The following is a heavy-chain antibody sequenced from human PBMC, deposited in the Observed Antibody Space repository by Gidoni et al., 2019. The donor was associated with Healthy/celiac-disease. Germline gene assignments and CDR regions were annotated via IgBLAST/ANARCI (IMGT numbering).Heavy chain of an antibody. CDR2: INPSGGST. CDR1: GSTLTSYY. V-gene: IGHV1-46*03. J-gene: IGHJ4*02. D-gene: IGHD2-15*01. Sequence: QVQLVQSGDEVKKPGASVKVPCRASGSTLTSYYMHWVRQAPGQGLEWVGIINPSGGSTSYAQKFQGRVTMTGGTSTSTVYMELSSLRSEDTAVYYCARVGYCSGGSCYSESDYWGQGTLVTVSS. CDR3: ARVGYCSGGSCYSESDY.